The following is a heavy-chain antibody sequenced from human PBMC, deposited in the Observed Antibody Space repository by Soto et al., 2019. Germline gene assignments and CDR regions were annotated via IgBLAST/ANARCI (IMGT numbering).Heavy chain of an antibody. V-gene: IGHV4-59*02. CDR2: MFYRGSS. CDR1: GDSVSGYY. D-gene: IGHD2-15*01. Sequence: SETLSLTCSVSGDSVSGYYWSWIRQPPGKGLEWLGQMFYRGSSEYNPSLKSRLTVSVDTSKNQFSLRLSSVTAADTAVYYCARGYCSGGNCLSHLDYWGRGTLVTVSS. J-gene: IGHJ4*02. CDR3: ARGYCSGGNCLSHLDY.